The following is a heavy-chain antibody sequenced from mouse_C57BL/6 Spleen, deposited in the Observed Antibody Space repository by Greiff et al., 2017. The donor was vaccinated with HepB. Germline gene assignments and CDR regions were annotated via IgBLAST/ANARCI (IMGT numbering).Heavy chain of an antibody. V-gene: IGHV1-82*01. CDR1: GYAFSSSW. D-gene: IGHD4-1*01. J-gene: IGHJ4*01. CDR2: IYPGDGDT. Sequence: VKLMESGPELVKPGASVKISCKASGYAFSSSWMNWVKQRPGKGLEWIGRIYPGDGDTNYNGKFKGKATLTADKSSSTAYMQLSSLTSEDSAVYSCARYAGGYVMDYWGQGTSVTVSS. CDR3: ARYAGGYVMDY.